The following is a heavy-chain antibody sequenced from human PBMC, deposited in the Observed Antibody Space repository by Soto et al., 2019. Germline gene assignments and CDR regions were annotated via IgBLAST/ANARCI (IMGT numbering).Heavy chain of an antibody. CDR1: GFTFSSYA. Sequence: PGGSLRLSCAASGFTFSSYAMSWVRQAPGKGLEWVSAISGSGGSTYYADSVKGRFTISRDNSKNTLYLQMNSLRAEDTAVYYCAKSIAARGQEISYYYYGMDVWGQGTTVTVSS. J-gene: IGHJ6*02. V-gene: IGHV3-23*01. CDR3: AKSIAARGQEISYYYYGMDV. D-gene: IGHD6-6*01. CDR2: ISGSGGST.